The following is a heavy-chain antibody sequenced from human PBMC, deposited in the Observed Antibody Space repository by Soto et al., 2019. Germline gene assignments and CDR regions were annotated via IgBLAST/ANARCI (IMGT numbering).Heavy chain of an antibody. Sequence: QVQLQESGPGLVKPSGTLSLTCAVSGGSVSSSNWWSWVRQSPGKGLERMGEIYHSGSAHYNPSLKSRATISLDKAKNPFSLRLTSVTAADTAVYYCARVPGVVVSADDAFDIWGPGTRVIVSS. CDR1: GGSVSSSNW. D-gene: IGHD2-21*02. J-gene: IGHJ3*02. CDR3: ARVPGVVVSADDAFDI. V-gene: IGHV4-4*02. CDR2: IYHSGSA.